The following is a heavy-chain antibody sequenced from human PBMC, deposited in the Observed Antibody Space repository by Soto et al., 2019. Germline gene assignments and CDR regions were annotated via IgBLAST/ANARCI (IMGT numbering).Heavy chain of an antibody. D-gene: IGHD1-1*01. CDR2: MNPNSGNT. J-gene: IGHJ6*02. Sequence: QVQLVPSGAEVKKPGASVKVSCKAAGYTFTSYDINWVRQATGQGLEWMGWMNPNSGNTGYAQKFRGRVTMTRNTSISTAYMELSSLRSEDTAVYYCARERTGTTSMDVWCQGTTVTVSS. V-gene: IGHV1-8*01. CDR3: ARERTGTTSMDV. CDR1: GYTFTSYD.